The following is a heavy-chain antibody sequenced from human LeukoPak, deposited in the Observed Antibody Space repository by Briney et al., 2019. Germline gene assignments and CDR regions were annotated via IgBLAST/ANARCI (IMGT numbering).Heavy chain of an antibody. V-gene: IGHV3-20*04. J-gene: IGHJ6*02. D-gene: IGHD6-13*01. CDR3: AKDSSSFKYYGMDV. CDR2: ITWNGGST. CDR1: GFTSDDYGITFDDYG. Sequence: GGSLRLSCAASGFTSDDYGITFDDYGMSWVRQAPGKGLEWVSGITWNGGSTGYADSVKGRFTISRDNAKNSLYLQMNSLRAEDTALYYCAKDSSSFKYYGMDVWGQGTTVTVSS.